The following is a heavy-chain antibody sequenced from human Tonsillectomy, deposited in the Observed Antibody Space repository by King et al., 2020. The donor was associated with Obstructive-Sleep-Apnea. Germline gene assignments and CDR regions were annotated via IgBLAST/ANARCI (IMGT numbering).Heavy chain of an antibody. D-gene: IGHD1-26*01. Sequence: QLVQSGAEVKKPGESLKISCKGSGYSFTSYWMGWVRQMPGKGLEWMGIIYPGDSDTRYSPSFQGQVTISADKSISTAYLQWNSLKASDTATYYCAKSFSGSYSAFDIWGQGTMVTVSS. V-gene: IGHV5-51*01. CDR3: AKSFSGSYSAFDI. CDR1: GYSFTSYW. J-gene: IGHJ3*02. CDR2: IYPGDSDT.